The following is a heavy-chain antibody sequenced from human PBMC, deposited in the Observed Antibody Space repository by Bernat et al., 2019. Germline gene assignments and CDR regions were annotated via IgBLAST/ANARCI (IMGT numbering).Heavy chain of an antibody. D-gene: IGHD6-6*01. CDR1: GGSISSGSYY. V-gene: IGHV4-61*02. CDR2: IYTSGST. J-gene: IGHJ4*02. Sequence: QVQLQESGPGLVKPSQTLSLTCTVSGGSISSGSYYWSWIRQPAGKGLEWIGRIYTSGSTNYNPSLKSRVTISVDTSKNQFSLKLSSVTAADTAVYYCARRDSNSRNFDYWGQGTLVTVSS. CDR3: ARRDSNSRNFDY.